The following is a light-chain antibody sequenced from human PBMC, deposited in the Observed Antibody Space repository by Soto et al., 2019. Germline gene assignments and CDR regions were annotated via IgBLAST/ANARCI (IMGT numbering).Light chain of an antibody. CDR3: QVWDSISDHPV. CDR2: DDS. Sequence: SYELTQAPSVSVAPGQTARITCEGNNIGSESVHWYQQKPGQAPVLVVYDDSDRPSGIPERFSGSNSGNTATLTISRVAAGDEADYYCQVWDSISDHPVFGGGTKLTVL. CDR1: NIGSES. J-gene: IGLJ2*01. V-gene: IGLV3-21*02.